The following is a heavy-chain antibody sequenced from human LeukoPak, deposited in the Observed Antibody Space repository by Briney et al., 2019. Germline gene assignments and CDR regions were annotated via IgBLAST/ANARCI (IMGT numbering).Heavy chain of an antibody. Sequence: TSETLSLTCTVSGGSISSYYWSWIRQPPGKGLEWIGYIYYIGSTNYNPSLKSRVTMSVDTSKNQFSLKLSSVTAADTAVYYCARLSTVTTSFDYWGQGTLVTVSS. CDR3: ARLSTVTTSFDY. CDR2: IYYIGST. CDR1: GGSISSYY. D-gene: IGHD4-17*01. V-gene: IGHV4-59*12. J-gene: IGHJ4*02.